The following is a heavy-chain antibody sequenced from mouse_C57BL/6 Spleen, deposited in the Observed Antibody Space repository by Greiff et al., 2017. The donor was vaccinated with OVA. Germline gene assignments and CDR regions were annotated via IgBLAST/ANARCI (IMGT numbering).Heavy chain of an antibody. J-gene: IGHJ2*01. CDR1: GFTFSDYY. CDR2: INYDGSST. D-gene: IGHD1-1*02. V-gene: IGHV5-16*01. Sequence: EVMLVESEGGLVQPGSSMKLSCTASGFTFSDYYMAWVRQVPEKGLEWVANINYDGSSTYYLDSLKSRFIILRDNAKNILYLQMSSLKSEDTATYYCARADYALDYWGQGTTLTVSS. CDR3: ARADYALDY.